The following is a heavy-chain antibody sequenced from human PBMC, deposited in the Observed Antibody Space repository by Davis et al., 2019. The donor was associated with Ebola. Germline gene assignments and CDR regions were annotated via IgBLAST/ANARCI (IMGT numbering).Heavy chain of an antibody. CDR1: GGSISGYY. V-gene: IGHV4-59*01. D-gene: IGHD6-19*01. Sequence: MPSETLSLTCTVSGGSISGYYWSWIRQSPGKGLEWIGYTLYSGSTFYNPSLKSRVIISVDMSKNQFSLKVTSVTAADTAVYYCVRTAVAGFPYSYYFDYWGPGTLVTASS. CDR3: VRTAVAGFPYSYYFDY. CDR2: TLYSGST. J-gene: IGHJ4*02.